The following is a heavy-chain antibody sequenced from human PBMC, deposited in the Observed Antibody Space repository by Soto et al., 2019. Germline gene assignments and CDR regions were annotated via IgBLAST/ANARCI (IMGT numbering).Heavy chain of an antibody. J-gene: IGHJ1*01. V-gene: IGHV4-4*07. Sequence: HVQQLESGPGLVKPWDTLSLTCTVSGAYVSDFSWSWIRQPAGKGLEWIGRITVNGITQYTPSFRRRVTRSMDTSMNQFSLNLQSATAADTALYYCARESGENWTYEAHWGQGTLVTVSS. D-gene: IGHD1-7*01. CDR2: ITVNGIT. CDR1: GAYVSDFS. CDR3: ARESGENWTYEAH.